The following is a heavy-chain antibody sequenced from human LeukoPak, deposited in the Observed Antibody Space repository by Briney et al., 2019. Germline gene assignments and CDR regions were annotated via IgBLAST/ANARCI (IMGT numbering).Heavy chain of an antibody. CDR2: IYPGDSDT. J-gene: IGHJ4*02. Sequence: GESLKISCKGSGYSFTSYWIGWVRQMPGKGLEWMGIIYPGDSDTRYSPSFQGQVTISADKSISTAYMELSRLRSDDTAVYYCARVPARYGSGWYYFDYWGQGTLVTVSS. CDR1: GYSFTSYW. CDR3: ARVPARYGSGWYYFDY. D-gene: IGHD6-19*01. V-gene: IGHV5-51*01.